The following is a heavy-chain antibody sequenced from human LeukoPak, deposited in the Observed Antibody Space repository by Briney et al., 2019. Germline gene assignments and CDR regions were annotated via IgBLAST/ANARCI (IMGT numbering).Heavy chain of an antibody. J-gene: IGHJ5*02. Sequence: GRSLRLSCAASGFTFDDYGMHWVRQAPGKGLEWVSGISWNSGSLGYADSVKGRFTISRDNAKNSLYLQMNSLRAADTALYYSAKGLAPSYDSRQGWIDPWGQGTLVTVSS. V-gene: IGHV3-9*01. D-gene: IGHD3-22*01. CDR3: AKGLAPSYDSRQGWIDP. CDR2: ISWNSGSL. CDR1: GFTFDDYG.